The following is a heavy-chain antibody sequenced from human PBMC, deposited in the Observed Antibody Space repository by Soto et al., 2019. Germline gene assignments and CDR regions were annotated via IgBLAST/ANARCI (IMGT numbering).Heavy chain of an antibody. CDR1: GFTFSSYG. J-gene: IGHJ4*02. CDR3: ARDWYSYGLGHFDY. CDR2: IWYDGSNK. D-gene: IGHD5-18*01. V-gene: IGHV3-33*01. Sequence: PGGSLRLSCAASGFTFSSYGMHWVRQAPGKGLEWVAVIWYDGSNKYYADSVKGRFTISRDNSKNTLYLQMNSLRAEDTAVYYCARDWYSYGLGHFDYWGQGTQVTVSS.